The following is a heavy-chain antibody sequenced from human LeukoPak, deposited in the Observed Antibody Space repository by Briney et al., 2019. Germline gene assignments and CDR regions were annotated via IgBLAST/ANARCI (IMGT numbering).Heavy chain of an antibody. D-gene: IGHD5-18*01. V-gene: IGHV4-61*02. CDR1: GGSISSGSYY. J-gene: IGHJ4*02. CDR2: IYTSGST. CDR3: ASVGNTAGDDY. Sequence: PSQTLSLTCTVSGGSISSGSYYWSWIRQPAGKGLEWIGRIYTSGSTNYNPSLKSRVTISVDTSKNQFSLKLSSVTAADTAVYYCASVGNTAGDDYWGQGTLVTVSS.